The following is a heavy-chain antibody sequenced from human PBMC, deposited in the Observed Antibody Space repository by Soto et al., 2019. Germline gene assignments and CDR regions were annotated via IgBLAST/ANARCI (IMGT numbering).Heavy chain of an antibody. CDR3: AREGFSGYEALDY. D-gene: IGHD5-12*01. Sequence: QVHLQESGPGLLKPSETLSLTCSVSGGPIRSYYLSWVRQAPGKGLEWIAYISYTGITGYNPSLRNRVTISGDTSQNVFSLKMTSVTAADTDVYYCAREGFSGYEALDYWGQGILVTVSS. V-gene: IGHV4-59*01. J-gene: IGHJ4*02. CDR1: GGPIRSYY. CDR2: ISYTGIT.